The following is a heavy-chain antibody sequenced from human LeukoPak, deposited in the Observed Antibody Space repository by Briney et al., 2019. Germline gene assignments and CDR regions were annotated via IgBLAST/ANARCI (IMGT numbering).Heavy chain of an antibody. CDR1: GFTFSSYS. J-gene: IGHJ4*02. CDR3: AARGSGSYYHKDY. CDR2: ISSSSYI. Sequence: KTGGSLRLSCAASGFTFSSYSMNWVRQAPGKGLEWVSSISSSSYIYYADSVKGRFTISRDNAKNSLYLQMISLRAEDTAVYYCAARGSGSYYHKDYWGQGTLVTVSS. D-gene: IGHD3-10*01. V-gene: IGHV3-21*01.